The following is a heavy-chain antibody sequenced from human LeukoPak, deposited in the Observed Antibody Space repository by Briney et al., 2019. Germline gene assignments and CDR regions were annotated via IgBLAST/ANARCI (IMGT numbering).Heavy chain of an antibody. CDR3: ARDLTYYDILTGYSG. Sequence: GGSLRLSCAASGFTFSSYAMHWVRQAPDKGLEWVAVISYDGSNKYYADSVKGRFTISRDNSKNTLYLQMNSLRAEDTAVYYCARDLTYYDILTGYSGWGQGTLVTVSS. J-gene: IGHJ4*02. V-gene: IGHV3-30*04. CDR1: GFTFSSYA. CDR2: ISYDGSNK. D-gene: IGHD3-9*01.